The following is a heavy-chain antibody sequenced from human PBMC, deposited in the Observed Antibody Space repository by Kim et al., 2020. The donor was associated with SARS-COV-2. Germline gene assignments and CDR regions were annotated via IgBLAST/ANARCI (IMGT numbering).Heavy chain of an antibody. CDR3: ARGREYDS. Sequence: GGSLRLSCAASGFTFSNFWMTWVRQAPGKGLEWVANIKQDGSEKYYVDSVKGRFTISRDNAKNSLYLQMNSLRAEDTAVYYCARGREYDSWGQGTLVTVS. J-gene: IGHJ5*01. D-gene: IGHD3-10*01. CDR2: IKQDGSEK. V-gene: IGHV3-7*03. CDR1: GFTFSNFW.